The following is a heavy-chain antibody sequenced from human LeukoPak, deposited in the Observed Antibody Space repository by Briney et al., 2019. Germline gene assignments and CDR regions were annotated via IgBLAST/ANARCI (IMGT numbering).Heavy chain of an antibody. V-gene: IGHV1-2*02. Sequence: GASVKVSCKASGYTFTGYYMHWARQAPGQGLEWMGWINPNSGGTNYAQKFQGRFTMTRDTSISTAYMELSRLRSDDTAVYYCARVSILYYYYMDVWGKGTTVTVSS. CDR3: ARVSILYYYYMDV. D-gene: IGHD2-21*01. CDR1: GYTFTGYY. CDR2: INPNSGGT. J-gene: IGHJ6*03.